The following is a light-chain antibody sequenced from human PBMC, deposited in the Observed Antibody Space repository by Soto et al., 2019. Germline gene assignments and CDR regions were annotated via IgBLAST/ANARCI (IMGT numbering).Light chain of an antibody. CDR1: QSITTH. CDR3: QQYNTWHRT. J-gene: IGKJ1*01. CDR2: HSS. V-gene: IGKV3-15*01. Sequence: IVIMQSPGTLCLSAGDRAPLSCRASQSITTHLAWYQQRPGQAPRLLIYHSSTRATGVPTRFSGSGSGTDFTLTINSLQSEDIAVYYCQQYNTWHRTFGQGTKVDI.